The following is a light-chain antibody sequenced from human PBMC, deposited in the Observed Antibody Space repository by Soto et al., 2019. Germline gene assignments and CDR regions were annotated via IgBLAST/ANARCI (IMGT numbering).Light chain of an antibody. V-gene: IGLV2-23*01. J-gene: IGLJ2*01. Sequence: QSVLTQPASVSGSPGQSITISCTGTSSDVGTYNLVSWYQQHPGKAPKLMIYEATNRPSGVSNRFSGSKSGNTASLTISGLQAEDEAAYYCCSYASGSTPHVVFGGGTKLTVL. CDR2: EAT. CDR3: CSYASGSTPHVV. CDR1: SSDVGTYNL.